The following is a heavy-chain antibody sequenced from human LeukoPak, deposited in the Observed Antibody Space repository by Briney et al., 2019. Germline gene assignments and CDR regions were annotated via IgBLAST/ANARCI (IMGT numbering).Heavy chain of an antibody. Sequence: PGGSLRLSCAASGFTFRSYAMSCVRQAPGEGLEWVSVIGGNGGRTYYADSVKGRFTISRDNSKNTLYLQMNSLRAEDTAVYYCAKVRDLDTVLGRFDNWGQGTLVTVSS. CDR2: IGGNGGRT. V-gene: IGHV3-23*01. J-gene: IGHJ5*02. CDR3: AKVRDLDTVLGRFDN. D-gene: IGHD5-18*01. CDR1: GFTFRSYA.